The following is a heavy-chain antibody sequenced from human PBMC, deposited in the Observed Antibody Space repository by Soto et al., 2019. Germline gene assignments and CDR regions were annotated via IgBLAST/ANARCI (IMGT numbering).Heavy chain of an antibody. CDR2: IIPIFGTA. D-gene: IGHD6-19*01. CDR3: ASTPYKQWLAAPAKYSHH. V-gene: IGHV1-69*13. Sequence: SVRVSCKASGGTFSSYAISWVRQAPGQGLEWMGGIIPIFGTANYAQKFQGRVTITADESTSTAYMELSSLRSEDTAVYYRASTPYKQWLAAPAKYSHHCGPSTLVTGFS. J-gene: IGHJ1*01. CDR1: GGTFSSYA.